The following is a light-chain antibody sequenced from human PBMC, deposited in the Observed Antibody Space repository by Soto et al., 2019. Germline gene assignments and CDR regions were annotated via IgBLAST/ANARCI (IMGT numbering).Light chain of an antibody. V-gene: IGKV3-11*01. Sequence: EIVFKQSPATLSLSRGERATLSSRASQSVSSYLAWYQQKPGQAPRLLIYDASNRATGIPARFSGSGSGTDFTLTISSLEPEDFAVYYCQQRSNWPRGLTFGGGTKVDIK. CDR1: QSVSSY. J-gene: IGKJ4*01. CDR3: QQRSNWPRGLT. CDR2: DAS.